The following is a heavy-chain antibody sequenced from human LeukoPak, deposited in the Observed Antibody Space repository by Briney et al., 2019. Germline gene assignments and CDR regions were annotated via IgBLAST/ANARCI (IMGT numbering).Heavy chain of an antibody. CDR1: GYTFTSYG. CDR2: INPSGGST. D-gene: IGHD4-23*01. J-gene: IGHJ1*01. Sequence: GASVKVSCKASGYTFTSYGISWVRQAPGQGLEWMGIINPSGGSTSYAQKFQGRVTMTRDTSTSTVYMELSSLRSEDTAVYYCARAQEGRRGGKGPFQHWGQGTLVTVSS. V-gene: IGHV1-46*01. CDR3: ARAQEGRRGGKGPFQH.